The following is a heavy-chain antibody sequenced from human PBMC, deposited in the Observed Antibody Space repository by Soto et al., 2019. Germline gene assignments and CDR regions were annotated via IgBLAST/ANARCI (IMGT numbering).Heavy chain of an antibody. CDR3: ARGLPYGSGSYLSEYFQH. CDR2: INPNSGGT. D-gene: IGHD3-10*01. Sequence: VKVSCKASGYTFTGYYMHWVRQAPGQGLEWMGWINPNSGGTNYAQKFQGWVTMTRDTSISTAYMELSRLRSDDTAVYYCARGLPYGSGSYLSEYFQHWGQGTLVTVSS. CDR1: GYTFTGYY. J-gene: IGHJ1*01. V-gene: IGHV1-2*04.